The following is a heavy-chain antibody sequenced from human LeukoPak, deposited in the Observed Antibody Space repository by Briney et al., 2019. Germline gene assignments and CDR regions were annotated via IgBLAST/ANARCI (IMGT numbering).Heavy chain of an antibody. CDR2: ISDTGKKT. CDR1: GITLSNYG. D-gene: IGHD6-19*01. Sequence: GGSLRLSCAVSGITLSNYGMTWVRQAPGKGLEWVAGISDTGKKTNYADSVRGRFTISRDNPQNTLYLQMNSLRAEDTAVYYCARDARQWLSHYYYYMDVWGKGTTVTVSS. CDR3: ARDARQWLSHYYYYMDV. J-gene: IGHJ6*03. V-gene: IGHV3-23*01.